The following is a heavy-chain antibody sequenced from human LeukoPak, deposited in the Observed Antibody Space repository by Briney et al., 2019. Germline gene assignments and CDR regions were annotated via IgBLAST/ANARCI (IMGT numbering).Heavy chain of an antibody. CDR3: ARDHCSSTSCYSYYYYMDV. CDR2: INPNSGGT. V-gene: IGHV1-2*02. CDR1: GYTFTGYY. D-gene: IGHD2-2*01. J-gene: IGHJ6*03. Sequence: GASVKVSCKASGYTFTGYYMHWVRQAPGQGLEWMGWINPNSGGTNYAQKFQGRVTMTRDTSISTAYMELSRLRSDDTAVYYCARDHCSSTSCYSYYYYMDVWGKGTTVTVSS.